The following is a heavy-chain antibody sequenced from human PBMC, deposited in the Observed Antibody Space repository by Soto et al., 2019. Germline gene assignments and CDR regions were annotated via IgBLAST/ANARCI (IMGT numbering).Heavy chain of an antibody. CDR3: ARDGNRNYYGSGINGMDV. D-gene: IGHD3-10*01. CDR1: GGSISSYY. V-gene: IGHV4-59*01. Sequence: PSETLSLTCTVSGGSISSYYWSWIRQPPGKGLEWIGYIYYSGSTNYNPSLKSRVTISVDTSKNQFSLKLSSVTAADTAVYYCARDGNRNYYGSGINGMDVWGQGTTVTVSS. J-gene: IGHJ6*02. CDR2: IYYSGST.